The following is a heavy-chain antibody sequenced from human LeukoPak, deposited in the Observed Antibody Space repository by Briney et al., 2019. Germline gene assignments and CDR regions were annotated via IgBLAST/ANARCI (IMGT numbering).Heavy chain of an antibody. V-gene: IGHV3-15*01. CDR2: IKSKNDGGTT. CDR3: TTAPLRYFDWLDDVGDY. D-gene: IGHD3-9*01. J-gene: IGHJ4*02. CDR1: GFTFSKDW. Sequence: GGAVRLSCAACGFTFSKDWMRWVGQAAGKGGEGVGRIKSKNDGGTTDYVAPVKGRFPISRDDSKNTLYLQMNCLKSEYTAVDYCTTAPLRYFDWLDDVGDYWGQGTLVTVSS.